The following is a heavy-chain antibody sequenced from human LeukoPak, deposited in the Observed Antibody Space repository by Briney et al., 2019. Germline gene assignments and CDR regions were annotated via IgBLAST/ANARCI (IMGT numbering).Heavy chain of an antibody. CDR3: ARQGIAARGDY. CDR2: IYYSGST. Sequence: PSETLSLTCTVSGGSISSSSYYWGWIRQPPGKGLEWIGSIYYSGSTYYNPSLKSRVTISVDTSKNQFSLKLSSVTAADTAVYYCARQGIAARGDYWGQGTLVTVSS. J-gene: IGHJ4*02. CDR1: GGSISSSSYY. D-gene: IGHD6-6*01. V-gene: IGHV4-39*01.